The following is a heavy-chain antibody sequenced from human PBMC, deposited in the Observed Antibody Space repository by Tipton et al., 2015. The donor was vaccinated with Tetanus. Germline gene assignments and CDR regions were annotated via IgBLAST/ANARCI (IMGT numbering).Heavy chain of an antibody. D-gene: IGHD3-22*01. J-gene: IGHJ3*02. CDR2: INHSGST. CDR3: ARLSSSANDAHGFDI. CDR1: GGSFSGYY. Sequence: TLSLTCAVYGGSFSGYYWSWIRQPPGKGLEWIGEINHSGSTNYIPSLKSRVTISLDTSKNQFSLRLTSVTAADTAVYYCARLSSSANDAHGFDIWGQGTMVTVSS. V-gene: IGHV4-34*01.